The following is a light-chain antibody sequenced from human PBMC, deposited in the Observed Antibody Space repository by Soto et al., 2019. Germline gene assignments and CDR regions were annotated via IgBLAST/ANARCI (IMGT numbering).Light chain of an antibody. Sequence: EIVLTQSPGTLSLSPGERATLSCRASQSVSSSFLAWYQQKPGQAPRLLIYDASSRATGIPDRFSGSGSGTDFTLTVSSLQSEDFAVYYCQQYSHWPRTFGQGTKVDIK. CDR3: QQYSHWPRT. J-gene: IGKJ1*01. V-gene: IGKV3-20*01. CDR1: QSVSSSF. CDR2: DAS.